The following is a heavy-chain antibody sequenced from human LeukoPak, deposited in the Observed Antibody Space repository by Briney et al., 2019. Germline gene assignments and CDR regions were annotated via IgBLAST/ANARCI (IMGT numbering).Heavy chain of an antibody. CDR1: GFTFSSYG. CDR3: AKGQSPSDILTGYNY. J-gene: IGHJ4*02. CDR2: ISYDGSNK. Sequence: GRSLRLSCAASGFTFSSYGMHWVRQAPVKGLQWVAVISYDGSNKYYADSVKGRFTISRDNSKNTLYLQMNSLRAEDTAVYYCAKGQSPSDILTGYNYWGQGTLVTVSS. D-gene: IGHD3-9*01. V-gene: IGHV3-30*18.